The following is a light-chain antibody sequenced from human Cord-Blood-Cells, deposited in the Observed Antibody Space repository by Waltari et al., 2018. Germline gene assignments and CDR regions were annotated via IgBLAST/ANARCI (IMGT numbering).Light chain of an antibody. J-gene: IGKJ2*01. CDR1: QSVSSSY. V-gene: IGKV3-20*01. CDR3: QQYGSSPYT. Sequence: ELVLTQPPGTLSLSPGERATLPCRASQSVSSSYLAWYQQKPGQAPRLLIYGASSRATGIPDRFSGSGSGTDFTLTISRLEPEDFAVYYCQQYGSSPYTFGQGTKLEIK. CDR2: GAS.